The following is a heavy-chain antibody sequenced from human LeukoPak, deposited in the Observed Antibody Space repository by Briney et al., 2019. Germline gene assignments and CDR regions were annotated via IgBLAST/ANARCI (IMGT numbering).Heavy chain of an antibody. V-gene: IGHV4-34*01. Sequence: PSETLSLTCAVYGGSFSGYYWSWIRQPPGKGLEWIGEINHSGSTNYNPSLKSRVTISVDRSKNQFSPKLSSVTAADTALYYCATGRRGYSSSWYDYWGQGTLVTVSS. CDR1: GGSFSGYY. J-gene: IGHJ4*02. CDR2: INHSGST. CDR3: ATGRRGYSSSWYDY. D-gene: IGHD6-13*01.